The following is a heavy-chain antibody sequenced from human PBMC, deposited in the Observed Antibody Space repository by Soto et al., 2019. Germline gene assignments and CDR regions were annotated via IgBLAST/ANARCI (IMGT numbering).Heavy chain of an antibody. CDR3: ARERGDILTGPRVDV. CDR2: IYSGGST. J-gene: IGHJ6*02. D-gene: IGHD3-9*01. Sequence: EVRLVESGGGLVQPGGSLRLSRAASGFTVSSNYMSWVRQAPGKGLEWVSVIYSGGSTYYADSVKGRFTISRHNSKNTLYLQMNSLRAEDTAVYYCARERGDILTGPRVDVWGQGTTVTVSS. V-gene: IGHV3-53*04. CDR1: GFTVSSNY.